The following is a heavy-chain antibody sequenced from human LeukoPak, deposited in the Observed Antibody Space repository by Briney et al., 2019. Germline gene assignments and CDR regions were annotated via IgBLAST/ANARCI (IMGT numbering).Heavy chain of an antibody. CDR1: GDSITGSSYY. CDR2: MYYSGST. V-gene: IGHV4-39*01. J-gene: IGHJ4*02. Sequence: SETLSLTCTVSGDSITGSSYYWGWIRQPPGKGLEWIGSMYYSGSTYSNPSLKSRVTISADTSKNQFSLKLKSVTAADTAVYYCARQYYDSTGYYYFDYWGRGTLVTVSS. CDR3: ARQYYDSTGYYYFDY. D-gene: IGHD3-22*01.